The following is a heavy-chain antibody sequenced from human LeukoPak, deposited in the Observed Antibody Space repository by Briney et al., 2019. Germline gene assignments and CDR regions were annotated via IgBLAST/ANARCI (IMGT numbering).Heavy chain of an antibody. D-gene: IGHD6-19*01. CDR1: GFTFSSYW. Sequence: GGSLRLSCAASGFTFSSYWMSWVRQAPGKGLEWVANIKQDGSEKYYVDSVKGRFTISRDNAKNTLYLQMNSLRAEDTAVYYCPRGSSGWPPFDPWGQGTLVTVSS. V-gene: IGHV3-7*03. J-gene: IGHJ5*02. CDR2: IKQDGSEK. CDR3: PRGSSGWPPFDP.